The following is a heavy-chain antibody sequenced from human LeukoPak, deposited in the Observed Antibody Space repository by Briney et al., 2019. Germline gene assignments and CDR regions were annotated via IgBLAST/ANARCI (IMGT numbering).Heavy chain of an antibody. J-gene: IGHJ4*02. V-gene: IGHV3-21*01. CDR3: ARDLVYCGGDCYSDLTFDY. D-gene: IGHD2-21*02. CDR2: ISSSSSYI. Sequence: GGSLRLSCAASGFTFSSYSMNWVRQAPGKGLEWVSSISSSSSYIYYADSVKGRFTISRDNAKNSLYLQMNSLRAEDTAVYYCARDLVYCGGDCYSDLTFDYWGQGTLVTVSS. CDR1: GFTFSSYS.